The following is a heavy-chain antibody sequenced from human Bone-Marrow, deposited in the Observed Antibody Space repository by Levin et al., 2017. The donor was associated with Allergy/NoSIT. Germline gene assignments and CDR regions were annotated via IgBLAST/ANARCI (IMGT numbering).Heavy chain of an antibody. CDR1: GFTFSTYA. J-gene: IGHJ4*02. CDR2: ISGGGGRT. V-gene: IGHV3-23*01. Sequence: GESLKISCTASGFTFSTYAMSWVRQAPGKGLEWVSSISGGGGRTDYADSVKGRFTISRDNSKNTLYLQMNSLRVEDSAVYYCAKGMELWDIIAVGPPFDYWGQGTLVTVST. CDR3: AKGMELWDIIAVGPPFDY. D-gene: IGHD6-19*01.